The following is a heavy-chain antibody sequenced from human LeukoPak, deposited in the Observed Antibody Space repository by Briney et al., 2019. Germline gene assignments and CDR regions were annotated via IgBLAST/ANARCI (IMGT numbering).Heavy chain of an antibody. CDR3: ARAIGVKAYYYYMDV. J-gene: IGHJ6*03. D-gene: IGHD3-10*01. V-gene: IGHV4-39*07. CDR2: IYTSGST. Sequence: SETLSLTCTVSGGTISSSSYYWGWIRQPPGKGLEWIGRIYTSGSTNYNPSLKSRVTMSVDTSKNQFSLKLSSVTAADTAVYYCARAIGVKAYYYYMDVWGKGTTVTVSS. CDR1: GGTISSSSYY.